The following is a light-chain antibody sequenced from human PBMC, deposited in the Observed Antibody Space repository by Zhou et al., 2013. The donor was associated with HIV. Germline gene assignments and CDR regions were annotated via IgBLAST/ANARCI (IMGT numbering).Light chain of an antibody. Sequence: EIVMTQSPATLSLSPGERATLSCRASQSVSSSSLAWYQQKPGQAPRLLIYGASSRATGIPDRFSGSGSGTDFTLTISRLEPEDFAVYYCQQYGSSLPTFGQGTKVEIK. CDR3: QQYGSSLPT. V-gene: IGKV3-20*01. CDR1: QSVSSSS. CDR2: GAS. J-gene: IGKJ1*01.